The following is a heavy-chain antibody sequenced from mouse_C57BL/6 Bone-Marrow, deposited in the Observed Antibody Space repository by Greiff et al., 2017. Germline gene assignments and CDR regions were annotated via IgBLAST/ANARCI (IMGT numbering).Heavy chain of an antibody. Sequence: QVQLQQPGAELVMPGASVKLSCKASGYTFTSYWMHWVKQRPGQGLEWIGEIDPSDSYTNYNQKFKGKSTLTVDKSSSTAYMQLSSLTSEDSAVYYCTRDGVMVPYYFDYWGQGTTLTVSS. D-gene: IGHD2-2*01. V-gene: IGHV1-69*01. CDR2: IDPSDSYT. CDR1: GYTFTSYW. J-gene: IGHJ2*01. CDR3: TRDGVMVPYYFDY.